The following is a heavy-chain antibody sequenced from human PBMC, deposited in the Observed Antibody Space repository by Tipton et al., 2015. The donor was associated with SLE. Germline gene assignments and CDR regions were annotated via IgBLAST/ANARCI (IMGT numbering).Heavy chain of an antibody. CDR1: GFTFSSYW. D-gene: IGHD1-20*01. CDR3: AREGYSWNYFDN. Sequence: SLRLSCAASGFTFSSYWMSWVRQAPGKGLEWVANIKQDGSEKFYVDSVKGRFTISRDNAKNSLYLQINRLRAGDTAVYYCAREGYSWNYFDNWGQGSLVIVSS. J-gene: IGHJ4*02. CDR2: IKQDGSEK. V-gene: IGHV3-7*01.